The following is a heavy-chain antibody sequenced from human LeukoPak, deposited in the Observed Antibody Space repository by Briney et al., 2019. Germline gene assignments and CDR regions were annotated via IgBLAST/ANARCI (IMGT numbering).Heavy chain of an antibody. V-gene: IGHV3-48*04. Sequence: PGGSLRLSCAASGFTFSSYSMNWVRQAPGKGLEWVSYISSSSSTIYYADSVKGRFTISRDNAKNSLYLQMNSLRAEDTAVYYCARMLDYDILTGFDYWGQGTLVTVSS. J-gene: IGHJ4*02. CDR2: ISSSSSTI. D-gene: IGHD3-9*01. CDR1: GFTFSSYS. CDR3: ARMLDYDILTGFDY.